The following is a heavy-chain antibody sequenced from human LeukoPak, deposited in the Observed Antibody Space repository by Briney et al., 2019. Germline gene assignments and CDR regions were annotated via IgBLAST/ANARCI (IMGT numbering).Heavy chain of an antibody. J-gene: IGHJ3*02. D-gene: IGHD3-22*01. CDR3: ARADSIDPDDAFDI. Sequence: SETLSLTCTVSGGSISSYYWSWIRQPPGKGLEWIGYIYYSGSTNYNPSLKSRVTISVDTSKNQFSLKLSSVTATDTAVYYCARADSIDPDDAFDIWGQGTMVTVSS. CDR1: GGSISSYY. CDR2: IYYSGST. V-gene: IGHV4-59*01.